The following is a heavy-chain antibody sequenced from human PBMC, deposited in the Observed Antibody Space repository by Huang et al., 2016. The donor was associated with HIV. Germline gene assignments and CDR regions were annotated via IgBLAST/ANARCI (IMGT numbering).Heavy chain of an antibody. D-gene: IGHD2-21*02. J-gene: IGHJ1*01. CDR2: INHSGSA. CDR3: ARGLRFCRGGDCFPTHFQH. Sequence: QVRLEQWRAGLLKPSETLSLTCAVYGGSFSGYQWTWLSPSPGKGLEWIREINHSGSATYNPSLKTQVTITVYMSKNQFSLTMTRLTVTDTAVYFCARGLRFCRGGDCFPTHFQHWSQG. CDR1: GGSFSGYQ. V-gene: IGHV4-34*02.